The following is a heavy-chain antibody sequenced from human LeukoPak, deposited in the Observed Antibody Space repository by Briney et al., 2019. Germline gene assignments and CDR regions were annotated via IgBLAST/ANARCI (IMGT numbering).Heavy chain of an antibody. J-gene: IGHJ6*03. CDR1: GGSFSGYY. CDR2: INHSGST. CDR3: ARGHIGDIVVVPAAMGYYYYYMDV. D-gene: IGHD2-2*01. V-gene: IGHV4-34*01. Sequence: SETLSLTCAVYGGSFSGYYWSWIRQPPGKGLEWIGEINHSGSTNYNPSLKCRVTISVDTSKNQFSLKLSSVTAADTAVYYCARGHIGDIVVVPAAMGYYYYYMDVWGKGTTVTVSS.